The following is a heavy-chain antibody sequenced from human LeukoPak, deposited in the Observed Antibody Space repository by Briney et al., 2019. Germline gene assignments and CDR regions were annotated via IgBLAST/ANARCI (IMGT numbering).Heavy chain of an antibody. V-gene: IGHV4-34*01. CDR3: AGGRTPRPQPRAHNWFDP. CDR2: INNSGST. J-gene: IGHJ5*02. Sequence: SETLSLTCAVFGGSFSGYYWSWVRQPPGKGLEWVGEINNSGSTHFNPSHKRRVAISVETSKDQFPIQLSTVTGADTAVYYCAGGRTPRPQPRAHNWFDPWGQGGLVTVSS. CDR1: GGSFSGYY. D-gene: IGHD1-1*01.